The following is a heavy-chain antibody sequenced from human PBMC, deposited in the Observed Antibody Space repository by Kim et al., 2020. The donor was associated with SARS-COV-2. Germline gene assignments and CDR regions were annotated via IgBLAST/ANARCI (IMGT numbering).Heavy chain of an antibody. V-gene: IGHV3-23*01. Sequence: YADHVEGRFNISRDSTRNTPYLQMNSLRAEDTAVYYCAKEDWVRGVHFDYWGQGTLVTVSS. CDR3: AKEDWVRGVHFDY. J-gene: IGHJ4*02. D-gene: IGHD3-10*01.